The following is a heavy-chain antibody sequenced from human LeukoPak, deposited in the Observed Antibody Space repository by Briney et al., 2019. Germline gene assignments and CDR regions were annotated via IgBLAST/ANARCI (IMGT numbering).Heavy chain of an antibody. V-gene: IGHV1-69*13. D-gene: IGHD5-18*01. CDR3: ARVQVDTAMARDY. CDR1: GGTFSSYA. CDR2: IIPIFGTA. J-gene: IGHJ4*02. Sequence: SVKVSCKASGGTFSSYAISWVRQAPGQGLEWMGGIIPIFGTANYAQKFQVRVTITADESTSTAYMELSSLRSEDTAVYYCARVQVDTAMARDYWGQGTLVTVSS.